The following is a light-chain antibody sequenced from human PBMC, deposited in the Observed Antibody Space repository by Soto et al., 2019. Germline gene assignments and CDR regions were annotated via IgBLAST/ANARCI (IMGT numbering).Light chain of an antibody. CDR2: FGS. CDR3: QQADSFPLT. J-gene: IGKJ4*01. CDR1: QDIGNL. V-gene: IGKV1-12*01. Sequence: DIQMTQSPSSVSASVGDRVTLTCRASQDIGNLLAWYQQKPGKAPKLLIYFGSNLQTGVPSRFSGSGSGTDFTHTISSLQPEDLATYNCQQADSFPLTFGRGTRVEIK.